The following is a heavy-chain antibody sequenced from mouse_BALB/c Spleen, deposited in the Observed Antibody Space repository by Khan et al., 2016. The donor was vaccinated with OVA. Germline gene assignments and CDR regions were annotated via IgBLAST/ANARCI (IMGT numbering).Heavy chain of an antibody. D-gene: IGHD1-1*01. Sequence: DLVKPGASVKLSCKASGYTFTSYWIHWIKQRPGQGLEWLGLIAPGSGSCYYNEMFKGKATLTVDTSSSTASIQLSSLSSEDSAVYCYARADYYGSSRYALDYWGQGTSVTVSS. CDR1: GYTFTSYW. J-gene: IGHJ4*01. CDR2: IAPGSGSC. CDR3: ARADYYGSSRYALDY. V-gene: IGHV1S41*01.